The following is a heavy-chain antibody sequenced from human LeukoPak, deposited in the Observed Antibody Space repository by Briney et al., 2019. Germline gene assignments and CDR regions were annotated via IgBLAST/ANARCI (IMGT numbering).Heavy chain of an antibody. CDR3: ARDVWVRGVIISDY. V-gene: IGHV4-4*02. CDR1: GGSISSTNW. J-gene: IGHJ4*02. D-gene: IGHD3-10*01. Sequence: SGTLSLTCAVSGGSISSTNWWTWVRQPPGKGLEWIGEVDHSGYTNYNPSLKSRVTISVDKSKNHFSLKLSSVTAAGTAIYYCARDVWVRGVIISDYWGQGTLVTVSS. CDR2: VDHSGYT.